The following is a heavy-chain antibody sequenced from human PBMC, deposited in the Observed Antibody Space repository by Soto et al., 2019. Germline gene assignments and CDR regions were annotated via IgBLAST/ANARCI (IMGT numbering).Heavy chain of an antibody. CDR1: GGSISSSSYY. D-gene: IGHD3-3*01. V-gene: IGHV4-39*01. Sequence: SGTLSLTCTVSGGSISSSSYYWGWIRQPPGKGLEWIGSIYYSGSTYYNPSLKSRVTISVDTSKNQFSLKLSSVTAADTAVYYCARLPGDYDFWSGSLFYYMDVWGKGTTVTVSS. CDR3: ARLPGDYDFWSGSLFYYMDV. J-gene: IGHJ6*03. CDR2: IYYSGST.